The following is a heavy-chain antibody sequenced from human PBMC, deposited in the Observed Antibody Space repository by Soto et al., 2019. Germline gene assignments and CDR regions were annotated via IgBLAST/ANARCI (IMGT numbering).Heavy chain of an antibody. Sequence: QVQLQESGPGLVKPSQTLSLTCTVSGCSISSGDYYWSWIRQTPGKGLEWIGYIYYSGSTYYNPSLKSRVTIPVDTSKNQFSLKLSSVTAADTAVYYCARGGSVAGTELSYWGQGTLVSVSS. CDR3: ARGGSVAGTELSY. J-gene: IGHJ4*02. V-gene: IGHV4-30-4*01. CDR1: GCSISSGDYY. CDR2: IYYSGST. D-gene: IGHD6-19*01.